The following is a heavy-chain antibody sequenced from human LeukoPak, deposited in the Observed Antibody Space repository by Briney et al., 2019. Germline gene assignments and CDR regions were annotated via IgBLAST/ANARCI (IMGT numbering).Heavy chain of an antibody. CDR2: ISWNRGSI. J-gene: IGHJ4*02. CDR1: GFTFDDYA. V-gene: IGHV3-9*03. Sequence: PGRSLRLSCAASGFTFDDYAMHWVRQAPGKGLEWVSGISWNRGSIDYADSVKGRFTISRDNAKNSLYLQMNSLRAEDMALYYCAKEGPFGKNPRSDFWSGKASYFDYWGQGTLVTVSS. CDR3: AKEGPFGKNPRSDFWSGKASYFDY. D-gene: IGHD3-3*01.